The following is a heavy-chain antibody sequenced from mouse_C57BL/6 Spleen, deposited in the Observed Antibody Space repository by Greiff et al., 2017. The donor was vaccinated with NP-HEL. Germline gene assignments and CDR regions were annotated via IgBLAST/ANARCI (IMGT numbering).Heavy chain of an antibody. J-gene: IGHJ4*01. D-gene: IGHD2-1*01. CDR2: IYPSDSET. CDR1: GYTFTSYW. Sequence: VQLQQPGAELVRPGSSVKLSCKASGYTFTSYWMDWVKQRPGQGLEWIGNIYPSDSETLYNQKFKDKATLTVDKSSSTAYMQLSSLTSEDSAVYYCARRDGNYDAMDYWGQGTSVTVSS. V-gene: IGHV1-61*01. CDR3: ARRDGNYDAMDY.